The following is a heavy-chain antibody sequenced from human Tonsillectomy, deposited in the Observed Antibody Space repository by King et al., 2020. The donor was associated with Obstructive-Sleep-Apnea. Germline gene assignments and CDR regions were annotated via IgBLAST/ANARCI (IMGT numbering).Heavy chain of an antibody. CDR3: ARNRALWPDYYYAMDV. Sequence: VQLVESGGGVVQPGRSPRLSCAASGFTLGRFGMHLVRQPPGRGLEWVTLKWFNGNKKEYAESVKGRFTVSRDNSRNTLGLQMNSLRAEDSGVYYCARNRALWPDYYYAMDVWGQGTTVTVTS. D-gene: IGHD2-21*01. CDR2: KWFNGNKK. V-gene: IGHV3-33*01. J-gene: IGHJ6*02. CDR1: GFTLGRFG.